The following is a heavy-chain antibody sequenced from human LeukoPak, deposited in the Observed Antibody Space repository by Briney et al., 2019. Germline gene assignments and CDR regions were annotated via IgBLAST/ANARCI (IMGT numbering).Heavy chain of an antibody. D-gene: IGHD6-19*01. J-gene: IGHJ4*02. V-gene: IGHV4-4*02. CDR2: IYHSGST. Sequence: SGTLSLTCAVSGGSISSSNWWSWVRQPPGKGLEWIGEIYHSGSTNYNPSLKSRVTISVDTSKNQFSLKLSSVTAADTAVYYCARERIAVAGTLFDYWGQGTLVTVSS. CDR1: GGSISSSNW. CDR3: ARERIAVAGTLFDY.